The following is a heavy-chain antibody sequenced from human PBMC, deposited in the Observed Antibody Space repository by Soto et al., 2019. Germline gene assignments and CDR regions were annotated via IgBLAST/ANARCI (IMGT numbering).Heavy chain of an antibody. Sequence: SETMSLTCTVSGGSISSYYLSWIRQPAGKGLEWIGRIYTSGITTYNPSLKSRVTTSVDATKNQFSLKLSNVTAAEEAVYYCGRECAIWGRVISYYFDYWGQGTLLTV. V-gene: IGHV4-4*07. J-gene: IGHJ4*02. D-gene: IGHD3-9*01. CDR3: GRECAIWGRVISYYFDY. CDR1: GGSISSYY. CDR2: IYTSGIT.